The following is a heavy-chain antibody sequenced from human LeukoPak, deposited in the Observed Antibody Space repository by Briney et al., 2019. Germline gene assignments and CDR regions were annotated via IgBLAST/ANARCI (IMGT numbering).Heavy chain of an antibody. J-gene: IGHJ4*01. Sequence: PGGSLRLSCAASGFNFIDYSMNWVRQAPGKGLEWISYIGISSGNTKYADSVKGRFTISRDKARNPLYLQMNSLRVEDTAMYYCARDHRYAFDNWGHGTLVTVSS. CDR3: ARDHRYAFDN. D-gene: IGHD5-12*01. CDR2: IGISSGNT. CDR1: GFNFIDYS. V-gene: IGHV3-48*01.